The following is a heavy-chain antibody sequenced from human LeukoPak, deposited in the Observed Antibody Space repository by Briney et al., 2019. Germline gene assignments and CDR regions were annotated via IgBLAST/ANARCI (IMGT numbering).Heavy chain of an antibody. Sequence: ASVKVSCKASGYTFTSYGISWVRQAPGQGLEWMGWISGYNGDTNYAQKLQGRVTMTTDTSTSTAYMELRSLRSVDTAVYYCARDMITFGGVIATSEYYYGMDVWGQGTTVTVSS. CDR1: GYTFTSYG. CDR2: ISGYNGDT. V-gene: IGHV1-18*01. CDR3: ARDMITFGGVIATSEYYYGMDV. J-gene: IGHJ6*02. D-gene: IGHD3-16*02.